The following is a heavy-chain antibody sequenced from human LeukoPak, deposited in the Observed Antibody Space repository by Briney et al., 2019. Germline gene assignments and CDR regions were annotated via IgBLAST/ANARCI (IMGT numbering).Heavy chain of an antibody. J-gene: IGHJ1*01. Sequence: SETLSLTCTVSGGSISTYYWSWIRQPPGKGLEWIGYIYYSGSTNYNPSLKSRVTISVDTSKNQFSLKLSSVTAADTAVYYCASLTYYYDSSGPSAEYFQHWGQGTLVTVSS. CDR3: ASLTYYYDSSGPSAEYFQH. CDR1: GGSISTYY. CDR2: IYYSGST. D-gene: IGHD3-22*01. V-gene: IGHV4-59*08.